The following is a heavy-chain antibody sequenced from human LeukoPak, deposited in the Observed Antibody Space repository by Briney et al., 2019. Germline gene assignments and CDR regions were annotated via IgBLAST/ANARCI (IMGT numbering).Heavy chain of an antibody. CDR3: AKDQVVTTHLFDY. Sequence: GGSLRLSCAASGFAFSNYGMNWVRQSPGKGLEWVSSISDNGRSTFYADSVKGRFTISRDNSKNTLYLQMNSLRAEDTAVYYCAKDQVVTTHLFDYWGQGTLVTVSS. CDR1: GFAFSNYG. D-gene: IGHD4-11*01. V-gene: IGHV3-23*01. CDR2: ISDNGRST. J-gene: IGHJ4*02.